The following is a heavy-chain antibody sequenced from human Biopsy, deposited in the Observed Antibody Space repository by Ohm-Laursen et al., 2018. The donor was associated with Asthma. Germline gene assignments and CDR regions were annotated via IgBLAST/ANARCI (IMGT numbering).Heavy chain of an antibody. Sequence: SVKVSCKISGDSFSNYAISWVRQAPGQGLEWLGGLTLFLRTPDHAQMIEGRVSITADESTSTAYMELSSLSSEETAVYYCARGYSGADRIVYCYSGLEVWGQGTTVTVSS. V-gene: IGHV1-69*13. D-gene: IGHD5-12*01. CDR2: LTLFLRTP. J-gene: IGHJ6*02. CDR3: ARGYSGADRIVYCYSGLEV. CDR1: GDSFSNYA.